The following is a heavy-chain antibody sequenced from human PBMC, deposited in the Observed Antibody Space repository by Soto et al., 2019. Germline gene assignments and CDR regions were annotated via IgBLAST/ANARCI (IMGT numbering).Heavy chain of an antibody. J-gene: IGHJ6*02. D-gene: IGHD3-10*01. CDR2: FYSGGST. Sequence: VVSLRLSSVCSGFTVSTNYLSRVRQAPGKGLGGVSVFYSGGSTYYADSVKGRFTISRDNSKNTLYLQMNSLRAEDTAVYYCARVGPGSEHYGWG. CDR3: ARVGPGSEHYG. CDR1: GFTVSTNY. V-gene: IGHV3-66*01.